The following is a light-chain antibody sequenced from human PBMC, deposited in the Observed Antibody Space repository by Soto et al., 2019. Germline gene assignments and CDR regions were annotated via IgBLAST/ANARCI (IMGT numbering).Light chain of an antibody. CDR3: QQYNSYSLS. J-gene: IGKJ2*03. CDR1: QSFTRW. CDR2: KAS. Sequence: DIQMTQSPSTLAASVGDRVTITCRASQSFTRWLAWYQQKPGKAPKLLIYKASNLEVGVPSRFSGTGSGTEFNFTITDLQPDDFVTYYCQQYNSYSLSFGQGTQLEV. V-gene: IGKV1-5*03.